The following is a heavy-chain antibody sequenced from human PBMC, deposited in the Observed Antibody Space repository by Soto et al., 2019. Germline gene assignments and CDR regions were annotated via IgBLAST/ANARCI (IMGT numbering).Heavy chain of an antibody. CDR2: ISGTGDST. V-gene: IGHV3-23*01. J-gene: IGHJ6*03. CDR3: AKYAGNYYHYYYMDV. CDR1: EFTSSRYA. D-gene: IGHD6-13*01. Sequence: EVQLLESGGGLVQPGGSLRLSCAGSEFTSSRYALSCVRQAPGEGLEWVSGISGTGDSTYYADSVKGRFTVSRDNSKNTLYLQMHSLRAEDTAVYYCAKYAGNYYHYYYMDVWGKGTTVTVSS.